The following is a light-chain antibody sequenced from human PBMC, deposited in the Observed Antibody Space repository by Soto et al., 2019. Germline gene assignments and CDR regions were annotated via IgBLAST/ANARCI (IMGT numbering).Light chain of an antibody. J-gene: IGLJ2*01. CDR2: EVS. CDR3: CSYAGSSTSVV. Sequence: QSALTQPASVSGSPGQSITISCTGTSSDVGSYNLVSWYQQHPGKAPKLMIYEVSNRPSGVSNRFSGSKSGNTASLTISGLQAEDEADYYCCSYAGSSTSVVFGGGTQLTVL. V-gene: IGLV2-23*02. CDR1: SSDVGSYNL.